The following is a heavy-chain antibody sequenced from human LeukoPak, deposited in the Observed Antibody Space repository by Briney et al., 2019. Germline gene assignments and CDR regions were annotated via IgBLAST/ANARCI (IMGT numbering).Heavy chain of an antibody. CDR1: GFIFSTYT. CDR3: VGDQVDNVGWLT. D-gene: IGHD5-12*01. J-gene: IGHJ5*02. Sequence: TGGSLRLSCSASGFIFSTYTMYWVRQAPGKGLEFVSVINGDGRTTYYADSVKGRFTISRDNSKNTLYLQMNSLRAEDTAVYYCVGDQVDNVGWLTWGQGTRVTVYS. V-gene: IGHV3-64D*06. CDR2: INGDGRTT.